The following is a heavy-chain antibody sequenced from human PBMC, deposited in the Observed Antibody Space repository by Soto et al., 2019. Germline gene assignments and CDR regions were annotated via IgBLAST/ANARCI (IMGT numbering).Heavy chain of an antibody. V-gene: IGHV3-74*01. Sequence: EVQLVESGGGLVQPGGSLRLSCVASGFTFSSYWMHWVRQAPGKGLVWVSSISNDGSSTSYADPVKGRFTISRDNAKNNLDLQMNRPGAEDTAVYYCARLPNKSPQNWGQGTPVIVSP. CDR2: ISNDGSST. CDR3: ARLPNKSPQN. CDR1: GFTFSSYW. J-gene: IGHJ6*01.